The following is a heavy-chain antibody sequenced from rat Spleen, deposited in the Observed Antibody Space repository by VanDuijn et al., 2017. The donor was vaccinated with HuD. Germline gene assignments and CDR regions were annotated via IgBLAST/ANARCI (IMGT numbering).Heavy chain of an antibody. Sequence: EVQLVESGGGLVQPGRSLKLSCAVSGFTFSDYTMAWVRQAPKKGLEWVAAIIYDGSSTYYRDSVKGRFTISRDNAKSTLYLQMDSLRSEDTATYYCARHGTTEGDWFAYWGQGTLVTVSS. CDR1: GFTFSDYT. V-gene: IGHV5-17*01. CDR3: ARHGTTEGDWFAY. CDR2: IIYDGSST. J-gene: IGHJ3*01. D-gene: IGHD1-11*01.